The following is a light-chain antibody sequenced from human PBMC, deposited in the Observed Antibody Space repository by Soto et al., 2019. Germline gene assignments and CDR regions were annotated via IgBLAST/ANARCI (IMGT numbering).Light chain of an antibody. CDR2: AAS. CDR3: QQSYSTPPWT. J-gene: IGKJ1*01. V-gene: IGKV1-39*01. CDR1: QSSSSY. Sequence: DIQITQSPSSLSAYLVDIVTITCRVSQSSSSYLNWYQQKPGKAPKLLIYAASSLQSGVPSRFSGSGSGTDFTLTISSLQPEDFATYYCQQSYSTPPWTFGQGTKV.